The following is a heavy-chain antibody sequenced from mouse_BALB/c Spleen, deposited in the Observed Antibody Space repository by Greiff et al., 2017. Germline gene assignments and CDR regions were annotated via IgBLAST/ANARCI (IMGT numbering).Heavy chain of an antibody. Sequence: QVQLQQPGAELVRPGASVKLSCKASGYTFTSYWINWVKQRPGQGLEWIGNIYPSDSYTNYNQKFKDKATLTVDKSSSTAYMQLSSPTSEDSAVYYCTRAYYYGSISHCDYWGQGTTLTVSS. J-gene: IGHJ2*01. D-gene: IGHD1-1*01. CDR2: IYPSDSYT. CDR3: TRAYYYGSISHCDY. V-gene: IGHV1-69*02. CDR1: GYTFTSYW.